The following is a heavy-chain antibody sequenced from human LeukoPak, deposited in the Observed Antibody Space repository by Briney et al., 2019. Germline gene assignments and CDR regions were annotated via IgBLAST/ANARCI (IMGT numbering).Heavy chain of an antibody. Sequence: GGSLRLSCAASGFTFSSYEMNWVRQAPGKGLECVSYISSSGSTIYYADSVKGRFTISRDNAKNSLYLQMNSLRAEDTAVYYCAREGRGDSVDYWGQGTLVTVSS. D-gene: IGHD4-17*01. CDR2: ISSSGSTI. V-gene: IGHV3-48*03. J-gene: IGHJ4*02. CDR3: AREGRGDSVDY. CDR1: GFTFSSYE.